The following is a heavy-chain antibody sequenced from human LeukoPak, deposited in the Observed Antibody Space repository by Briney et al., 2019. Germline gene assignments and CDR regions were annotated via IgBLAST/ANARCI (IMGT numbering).Heavy chain of an antibody. CDR1: RYNFTNYW. CDR2: IYPGDSDT. Sequence: GESLKITCKGSRYNFTNYWIAWVRQMPGKGLEWMGIIYPGDSDTRYSPSFQGQVTISADKSISTAYPQWSSLKASDTAMYYCARHVRVVVPDYWGQGTLVTVSS. V-gene: IGHV5-51*01. J-gene: IGHJ4*02. CDR3: ARHVRVVVPDY. D-gene: IGHD3-22*01.